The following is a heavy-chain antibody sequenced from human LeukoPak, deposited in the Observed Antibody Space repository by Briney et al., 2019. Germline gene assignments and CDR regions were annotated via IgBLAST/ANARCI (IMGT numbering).Heavy chain of an antibody. Sequence: ASVTVSCTISGYTLTELSMHWVRQAPGKGLEWMGGFDPEDGETIYAQKFQGRVTMTEETSTDTAYMELSSLRSEDTAVYYCATLCGGDCYNYYYYGMDVWGQGTTVTVSS. CDR2: FDPEDGET. CDR3: ATLCGGDCYNYYYYGMDV. V-gene: IGHV1-24*01. CDR1: GYTLTELS. D-gene: IGHD2-21*02. J-gene: IGHJ6*02.